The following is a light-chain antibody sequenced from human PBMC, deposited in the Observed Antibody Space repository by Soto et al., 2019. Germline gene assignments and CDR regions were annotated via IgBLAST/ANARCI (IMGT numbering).Light chain of an antibody. Sequence: QSALTQPASVSGSPGQSITISCTGTDSDVGGYNYVSWYQQHPGNAPKVMIYDVSNRPSVVSNRFSGSKSGNTASLIISGLQAEDEADYYCSSYTINGVGVFGGGTQLTVL. CDR1: DSDVGGYNY. CDR3: SSYTINGVGV. J-gene: IGLJ2*01. CDR2: DVS. V-gene: IGLV2-14*01.